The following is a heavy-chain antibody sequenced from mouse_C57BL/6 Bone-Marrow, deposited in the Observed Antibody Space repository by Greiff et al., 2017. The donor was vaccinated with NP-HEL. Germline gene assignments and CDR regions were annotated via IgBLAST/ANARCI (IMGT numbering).Heavy chain of an antibody. V-gene: IGHV5-17*01. D-gene: IGHD1-1*01. CDR3: ARLVATKNYAMDY. CDR2: ISSGSSTI. J-gene: IGHJ4*01. Sequence: EVKVVESGGGLVKPGGSLKLSCAASGFTFSDYGMHWVRQAPEKGLEWVAYISSGSSTIYYADTVKGRFTISRDNAKNTLFLQMTSLRSEDTAMYYCARLVATKNYAMDYWGQGTSVTVSS. CDR1: GFTFSDYG.